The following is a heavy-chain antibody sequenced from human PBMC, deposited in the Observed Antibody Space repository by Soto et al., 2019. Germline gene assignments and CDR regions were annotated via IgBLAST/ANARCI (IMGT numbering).Heavy chain of an antibody. D-gene: IGHD6-6*01. CDR2: IFPFIGST. CDR3: ARGGYSSSFRFDY. Sequence: GASMKVSCKASGSTFGSYAINWVRQAPGQGLEWVGGIFPFIGSTNYAHSFQGRVTITADDVTTTAYMELSSLRSDDKAVYYCARGGYSSSFRFDYWGQGTLVTVSS. J-gene: IGHJ4*02. CDR1: GSTFGSYA. V-gene: IGHV1-69*13.